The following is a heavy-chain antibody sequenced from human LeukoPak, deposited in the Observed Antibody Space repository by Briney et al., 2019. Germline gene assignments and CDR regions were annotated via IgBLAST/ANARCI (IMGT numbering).Heavy chain of an antibody. CDR3: VRDRPHNWFDP. CDR1: GYTFSGYY. V-gene: IGHV1-2*02. CDR2: IKLDSGDT. J-gene: IGHJ5*02. Sequence: ASVKVSCKASGYTFSGYYIHWVRQAPGQGLEWMGLIKLDSGDTNYAQNFRGRVTMTRDTSITTAYMELNRLTSDDTAVYYCVRDRPHNWFDPWGQGTLVTVSS.